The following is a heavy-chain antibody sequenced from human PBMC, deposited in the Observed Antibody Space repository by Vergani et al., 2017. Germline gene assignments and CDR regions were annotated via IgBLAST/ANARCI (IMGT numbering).Heavy chain of an antibody. Sequence: QVQLVESGGGVVQPGRSLRLSCAASGFTFSSYAMHWVRQAPGKGLEWVAVISYDGSNKYYADSVKGRFTISRDNSKNTLYLQMNSLRAEDTAVYYCATTKAYYYDSSGYYYGGFDYWGQGTLVTVSS. J-gene: IGHJ4*02. V-gene: IGHV3-30-3*01. D-gene: IGHD3-22*01. CDR3: ATTKAYYYDSSGYYYGGFDY. CDR1: GFTFSSYA. CDR2: ISYDGSNK.